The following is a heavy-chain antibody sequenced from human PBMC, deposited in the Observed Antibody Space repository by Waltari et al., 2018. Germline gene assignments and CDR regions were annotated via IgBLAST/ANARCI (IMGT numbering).Heavy chain of an antibody. V-gene: IGHV1-2*06. Sequence: QVQLVQSGAEVKKPGASVKVSCKASGYTFTGYYMHWVRQAPGQGLEWMGRINPNSGGTNYAQKFQGRVTMTRDTSISTAYMELSRLRSDDTAVYYCARVDIAARAPRGIDYWGQGTLVTVSS. J-gene: IGHJ4*02. CDR2: INPNSGGT. CDR3: ARVDIAARAPRGIDY. CDR1: GYTFTGYY. D-gene: IGHD6-6*01.